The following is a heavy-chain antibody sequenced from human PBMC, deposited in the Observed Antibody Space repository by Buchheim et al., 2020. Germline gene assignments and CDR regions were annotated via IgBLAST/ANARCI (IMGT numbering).Heavy chain of an antibody. CDR3: AKRVATEVEQLKFDY. D-gene: IGHD5-12*01. J-gene: IGHJ4*02. CDR2: VSNSGGIT. V-gene: IGHV3-23*01. CDR1: GFTFSNYA. Sequence: EVQLLESGGGLVQPGGSLRLSCAASGFTFSNYAMSWVRQAPGRGLEWVSAVSNSGGITYYADSVKGRFTISRDNSMNTLYLQMNSLRAEDTAVYYCAKRVATEVEQLKFDYWGQGTL.